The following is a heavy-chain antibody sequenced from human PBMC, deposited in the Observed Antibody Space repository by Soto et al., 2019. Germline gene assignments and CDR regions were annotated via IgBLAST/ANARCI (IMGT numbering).Heavy chain of an antibody. CDR2: FRESGGTT. V-gene: IGHV3-23*01. CDR3: AKDSHWAIISPTPDY. D-gene: IGHD2-2*01. CDR1: IGGG. Sequence: IGGGRIRIKQAPGKGLEWVSTFRESGGTTHYANSVKGRFTISRDTSKNMLYLQMNSLRAEDTAIYYCAKDSHWAIISPTPDYWGHGTLVTVSS. J-gene: IGHJ4*01.